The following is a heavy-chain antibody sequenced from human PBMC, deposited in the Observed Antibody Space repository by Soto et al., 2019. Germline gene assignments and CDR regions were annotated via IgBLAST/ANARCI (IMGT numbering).Heavy chain of an antibody. V-gene: IGHV4-31*03. D-gene: IGHD2-15*01. Sequence: SETLSLTCTVSGGSISSGGYYWSWIRQHPGKGLEWIGYIYYSGSTYYNPSLKSRVTISVDTSKNQFSLKLSSVTAADTAVYYCARGPIPVAATPPLWFDPWGQETLVTVSS. J-gene: IGHJ5*02. CDR2: IYYSGST. CDR1: GGSISSGGYY. CDR3: ARGPIPVAATPPLWFDP.